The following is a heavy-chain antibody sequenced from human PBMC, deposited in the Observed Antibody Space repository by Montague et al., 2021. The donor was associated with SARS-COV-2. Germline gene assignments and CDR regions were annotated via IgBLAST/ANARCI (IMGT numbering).Heavy chain of an antibody. J-gene: IGHJ4*02. V-gene: IGHV4-59*12. CDR3: ARDLGDAPAY. Sequence: SETLSLTCTVSGGSISTYYWSWIRQPPGAGLEWIGYVYYSGSTXXXPSLKSRVIISVDTSVNQFSLILNSVAAADTAVYYCARDLGDAPAYWGQGILVTVSS. D-gene: IGHD3-16*01. CDR1: GGSISTYY. CDR2: VYYSGST.